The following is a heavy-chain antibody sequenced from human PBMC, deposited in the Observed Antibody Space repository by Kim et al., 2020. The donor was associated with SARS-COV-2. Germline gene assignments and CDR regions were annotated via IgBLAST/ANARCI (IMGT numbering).Heavy chain of an antibody. J-gene: IGHJ2*01. CDR2: IYYSGST. Sequence: SETLSLTCTVSGGSISSSSYYWGWIRQPPGKGLEWIGSIYYSGSTYYNPSLKSRVTISVDTSKNQFSLKLSSVTAADTAVYYCARHGVGATRGVWYFDLWGRGTLVTVSS. D-gene: IGHD1-26*01. V-gene: IGHV4-39*01. CDR3: ARHGVGATRGVWYFDL. CDR1: GGSISSSSYY.